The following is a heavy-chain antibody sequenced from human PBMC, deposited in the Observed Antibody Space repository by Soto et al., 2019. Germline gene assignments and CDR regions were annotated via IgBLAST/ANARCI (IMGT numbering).Heavy chain of an antibody. CDR3: ARILMNYHRLDY. D-gene: IGHD3-16*01. Sequence: QVQLQESGPGLVKPSQTLSLTCTDSGASINSGDYYWSWIRQPPGKGLEWIGHIYYSGSTYYNPSLKSRAGISLDSSKRQVSLKLTSVTAADTAVYFCARILMNYHRLDYWGQGALVTVSS. CDR1: GASINSGDYY. J-gene: IGHJ4*02. V-gene: IGHV4-30-4*01. CDR2: IYYSGST.